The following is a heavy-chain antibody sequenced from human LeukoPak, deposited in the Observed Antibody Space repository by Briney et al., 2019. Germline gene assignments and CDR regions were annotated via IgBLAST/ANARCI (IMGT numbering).Heavy chain of an antibody. CDR3: AKITGCSSTSCYSH. V-gene: IGHV3-23*01. CDR2: ISGSGGST. J-gene: IGHJ4*02. CDR1: GFTFSSYA. D-gene: IGHD2-2*01. Sequence: PGGSLRLSCAASGFTFSSYAMSWVRQAPGKGLEWVSAISGSGGSTYYADSVKGRFTISRGNSKNTLYLQMNSLRAEDTAVYYCAKITGCSSTSCYSHWGQGTLVTVSS.